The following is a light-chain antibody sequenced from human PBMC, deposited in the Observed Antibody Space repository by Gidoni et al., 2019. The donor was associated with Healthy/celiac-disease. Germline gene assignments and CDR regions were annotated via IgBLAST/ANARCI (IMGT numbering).Light chain of an antibody. CDR2: AAS. CDR3: QQSYSTLPFT. Sequence: DIQMTQSPSSLSASVGDRVTITCRASQSISSYLNWYQQKPGKAPKLLIYAASSLQSGVPSRFSGSGSGTDFTLTISSLQPEDFATYYCQQSYSTLPFTFGGXTKVEIK. J-gene: IGKJ4*01. CDR1: QSISSY. V-gene: IGKV1-39*01.